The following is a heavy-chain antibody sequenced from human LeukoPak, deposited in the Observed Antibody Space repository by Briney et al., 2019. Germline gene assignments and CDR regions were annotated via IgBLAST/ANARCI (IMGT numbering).Heavy chain of an antibody. J-gene: IGHJ6*02. D-gene: IGHD3-3*01. CDR2: INTNTGNP. CDR1: GYTFTSYA. V-gene: IGHV7-4-1*02. CDR3: ARELAIHPYYYYGMDV. Sequence: ASVKVSCKASGYTFTSYAMNWVRQAPGQGLEWMGWINTNTGNPTYAQGFTGRFVFSLDTSVSTAYLQISSLKAEDTAVYYCARELAIHPYYYYGMDVWGQGTTVTVSS.